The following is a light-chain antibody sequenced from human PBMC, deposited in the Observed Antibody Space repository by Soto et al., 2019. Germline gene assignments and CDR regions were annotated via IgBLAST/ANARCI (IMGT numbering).Light chain of an antibody. CDR3: QQYESPPWT. Sequence: EILLTQSPGTLSLSAGERATLSCRASQSVTSNYLAWYQQKPGQAPRLLIYDTSSRATGIPDRFSGGGSGTDFALTISRLEPEDFAVYHCQQYESPPWTFGQGTKVDI. J-gene: IGKJ1*01. CDR2: DTS. CDR1: QSVTSNY. V-gene: IGKV3-20*01.